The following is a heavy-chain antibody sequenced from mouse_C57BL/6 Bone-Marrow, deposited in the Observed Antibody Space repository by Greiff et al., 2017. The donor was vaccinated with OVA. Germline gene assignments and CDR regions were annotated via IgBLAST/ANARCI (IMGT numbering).Heavy chain of an antibody. V-gene: IGHV3-6*01. CDR1: GYSITSGYY. Sequence: DVQLQESGPGLVKPSQSLSLTCSVTGYSITSGYYWNWIRQFPGNKLEWMGYISYDGSNNYNPSLKNRITITRDTSKNQFFLKLNSVTTQDTATYYCARSPYYSNYVYAMDYWGQGTSVTVSS. D-gene: IGHD2-5*01. CDR3: ARSPYYSNYVYAMDY. CDR2: ISYDGSN. J-gene: IGHJ4*01.